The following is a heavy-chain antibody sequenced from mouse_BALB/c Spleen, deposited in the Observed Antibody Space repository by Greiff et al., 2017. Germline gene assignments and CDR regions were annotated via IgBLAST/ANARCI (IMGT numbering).Heavy chain of an antibody. CDR3: ARKLRLLYYFDY. CDR2: ISSGGST. D-gene: IGHD1-2*01. V-gene: IGHV5-6-5*01. Sequence: DVMLVESGGGLVKPGGSLKLSCAASGFTFSSYAMSWVRQTPEKRLEWVASISSGGSTYYPDSVKGRFTISRDNARNILYLQMSSLRSEDTAMYYCARKLRLLYYFDYWGQGTTLTVSS. CDR1: GFTFSSYA. J-gene: IGHJ2*01.